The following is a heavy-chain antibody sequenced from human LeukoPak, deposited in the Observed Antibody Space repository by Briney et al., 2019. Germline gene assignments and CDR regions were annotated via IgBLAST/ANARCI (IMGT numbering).Heavy chain of an antibody. V-gene: IGHV4-59*08. Sequence: SETLSLTCTVSGGSISSYYWSWIRQPPGKGLEWIGYIYYSGTNYNPSLKSRVTISLDTSKNQFSLKLSSVTAADTAVYYCARGDSSGYPDYWGQGSLVTVSS. CDR1: GGSISSYY. CDR2: IYYSGT. J-gene: IGHJ4*02. CDR3: ARGDSSGYPDY. D-gene: IGHD3-22*01.